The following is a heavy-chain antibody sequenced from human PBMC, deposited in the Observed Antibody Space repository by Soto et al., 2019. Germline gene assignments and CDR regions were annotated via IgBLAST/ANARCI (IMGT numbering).Heavy chain of an antibody. Sequence: EMQLVESGGGLVQPGGSLRLSCAASGFTFNTYWMHWVRQAPGKGLVWVSHIDGDGSRTTYADSVRGRFTISRDNAKNALFLQMNSLRVEDTAVYYCARDYPTIGIELWGQGTLVIVSS. V-gene: IGHV3-74*01. CDR3: ARDYPTIGIEL. D-gene: IGHD5-12*01. CDR1: GFTFNTYW. J-gene: IGHJ4*02. CDR2: IDGDGSRT.